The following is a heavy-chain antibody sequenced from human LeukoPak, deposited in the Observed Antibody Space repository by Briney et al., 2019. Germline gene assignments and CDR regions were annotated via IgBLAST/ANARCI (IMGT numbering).Heavy chain of an antibody. CDR3: ARHTTMAHFDY. J-gene: IGHJ4*02. CDR2: IYYSGST. CDR1: GDSISSYY. D-gene: IGHD5-18*01. V-gene: IGHV4-59*08. Sequence: SETLSLTCNVSGDSISSYYWSWIRQPPGQGLEWIGHIYYSGSTNYNPSLKRRVTISVDTSKSHFSLKLISVTAADTAFYYCARHTTMAHFDYWGQGTLVTVSS.